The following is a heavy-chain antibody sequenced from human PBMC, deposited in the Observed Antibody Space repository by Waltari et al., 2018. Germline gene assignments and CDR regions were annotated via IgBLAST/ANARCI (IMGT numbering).Heavy chain of an antibody. V-gene: IGHV5-51*01. CDR3: ARHTEDDNGDD. Sequence: QLVQSGTEVKKPGESLKISCKTSGYSFNNYWIGWVRQMPGKGLEWMGIVRPDNSDTSYSPSVRGQVTISADKSISIAYLQWSSLKASDTAIYYCARHTEDDNGDDWGQGTLVTVSS. D-gene: IGHD1-1*01. CDR2: VRPDNSDT. J-gene: IGHJ4*02. CDR1: GYSFNNYW.